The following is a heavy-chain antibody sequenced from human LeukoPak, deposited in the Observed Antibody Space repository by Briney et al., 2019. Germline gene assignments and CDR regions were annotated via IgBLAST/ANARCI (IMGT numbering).Heavy chain of an antibody. D-gene: IGHD1-1*01. Sequence: GGSLRLSCAASGFTFSSYSMNWVRQAPGKGLEWVSFISTSSSYIYYADSVKGRFTISRDSAKNSLYLQMNSLRAEDTAVYYCARDQLERLYYYYYMDVWGKGTTVTISS. CDR2: ISTSSSYI. CDR3: ARDQLERLYYYYYMDV. J-gene: IGHJ6*03. V-gene: IGHV3-21*01. CDR1: GFTFSSYS.